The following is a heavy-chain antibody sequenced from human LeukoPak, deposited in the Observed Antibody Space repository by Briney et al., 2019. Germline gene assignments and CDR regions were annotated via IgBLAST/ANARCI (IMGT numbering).Heavy chain of an antibody. D-gene: IGHD3-22*01. CDR2: ISDNGGNT. CDR1: GFTFSIYG. V-gene: IGHV3-23*01. Sequence: GGSLRLSCAASGFTFSIYGMGWVRQAPGKGLEWVSSISDNGGNTYYADSAKGRFTISRDNSKNTLYLQMTSLRAEDTAVYYCARGEPNYYDSSGSPLWFDPWGQGTLVTVSS. J-gene: IGHJ5*02. CDR3: ARGEPNYYDSSGSPLWFDP.